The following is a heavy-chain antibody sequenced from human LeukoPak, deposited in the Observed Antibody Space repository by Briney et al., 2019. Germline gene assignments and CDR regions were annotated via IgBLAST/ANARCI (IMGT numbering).Heavy chain of an antibody. J-gene: IGHJ4*02. CDR1: GFTFSSYE. D-gene: IGHD3-9*01. CDR2: ISSSGSTI. Sequence: GGSLRLSCAASGFTFSSYEMNWVRQAPGKGLEWVSYISSSGSTIYYADSVKGRFTTSRDNAKNSLYLQMNSLRAEDTAVYYCAKPDYDILTGTITSFDYWGQGTLVTVSS. V-gene: IGHV3-48*03. CDR3: AKPDYDILTGTITSFDY.